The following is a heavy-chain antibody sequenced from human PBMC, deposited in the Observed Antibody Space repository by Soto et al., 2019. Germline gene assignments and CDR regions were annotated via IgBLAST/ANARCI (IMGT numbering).Heavy chain of an antibody. Sequence: EVQLLDSGGGFVQPGGSLRLSCVASGFTVSNNYMTWVRQATGKGLEWVSNMYSGGGTYYTDPVTGRVTISRDSSTNTLYLQMDNVRAEDTAVYYCARDPGVNWAWGKGTTVSVSS. CDR3: ARDPGVNWA. J-gene: IGHJ6*04. D-gene: IGHD2-8*01. CDR2: MYSGGGT. V-gene: IGHV3-66*01. CDR1: GFTVSNNY.